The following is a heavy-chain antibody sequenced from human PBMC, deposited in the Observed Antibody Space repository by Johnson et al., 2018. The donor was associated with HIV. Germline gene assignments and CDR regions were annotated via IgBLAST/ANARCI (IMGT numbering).Heavy chain of an antibody. D-gene: IGHD3-10*01. V-gene: IGHV3-30*02. CDR1: GFNFRTYG. J-gene: IGHJ3*02. Sequence: VQLVESGGGVVRPGGSLRLSCAASGFNFRTYGIHWVRQAPGKGLEWVAFIRYDGSNKYYVDSVKGRFTISRDNAKNSLYLQMNSLRAEDTAVYYCERRLWFGELSPPDAFDIWGQGTMVTVSS. CDR2: IRYDGSNK. CDR3: ERRLWFGELSPPDAFDI.